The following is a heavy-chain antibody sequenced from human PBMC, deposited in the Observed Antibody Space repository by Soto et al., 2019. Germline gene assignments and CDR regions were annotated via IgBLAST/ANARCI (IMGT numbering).Heavy chain of an antibody. Sequence: EASVKVSCKASGYTFTSYYMHWVRQAPGQGLEWMGIINPSGGSTSYAQKFQGRVTMTRDTSTSTVYMELSSLRSEDTAVYYCARDPEVIWGLRYYGMDVWGQGTTVTVSS. D-gene: IGHD3-16*01. V-gene: IGHV1-46*01. CDR2: INPSGGST. CDR3: ARDPEVIWGLRYYGMDV. CDR1: GYTFTSYY. J-gene: IGHJ6*02.